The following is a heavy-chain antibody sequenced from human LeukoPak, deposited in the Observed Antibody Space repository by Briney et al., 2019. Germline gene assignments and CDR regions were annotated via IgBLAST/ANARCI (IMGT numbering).Heavy chain of an antibody. CDR1: GGSISSNY. CDR2: IYTSGST. Sequence: SETLSLTCTVSGGSISSNYWSWIRQPAGRGLEWIGRIYTSGSTSYNPSLESRVTMSVDTSKNQFSLNLRSVTAADTAVYYCARWTSSSWYRFDYWGQGTLVTVS. V-gene: IGHV4-4*07. CDR3: ARWTSSSWYRFDY. D-gene: IGHD6-13*01. J-gene: IGHJ4*02.